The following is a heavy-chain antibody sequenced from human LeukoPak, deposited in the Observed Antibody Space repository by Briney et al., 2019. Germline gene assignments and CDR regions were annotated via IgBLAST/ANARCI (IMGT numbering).Heavy chain of an antibody. V-gene: IGHV1-2*02. CDR2: INPNSGGT. Sequence: ASVKVSGKASEYTYTGYYMHWVRQAPGQGLEWMGWINPNSGGTNYAQKFQGRITMTRDTSISTAYMELSRLRSNDTAVYYCARDTDPAGVDYWGQGTLVTVSS. D-gene: IGHD6-19*01. CDR1: EYTYTGYY. CDR3: ARDTDPAGVDY. J-gene: IGHJ4*02.